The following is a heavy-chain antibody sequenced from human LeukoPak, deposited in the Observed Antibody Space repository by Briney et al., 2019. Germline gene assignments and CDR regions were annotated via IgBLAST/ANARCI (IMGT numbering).Heavy chain of an antibody. D-gene: IGHD3-10*01. Sequence: SETLSLTCTVSGGSISSSSYYWGWIRQLPGKGLEWIGSIYYSGSTYYNPSLKSRVTISVDTSKNQFSLKLSSVTAADTAVYYCARSSWFGELYSFDYWGQGTLVTVSS. CDR2: IYYSGST. J-gene: IGHJ4*02. V-gene: IGHV4-39*01. CDR3: ARSSWFGELYSFDY. CDR1: GGSISSSSYY.